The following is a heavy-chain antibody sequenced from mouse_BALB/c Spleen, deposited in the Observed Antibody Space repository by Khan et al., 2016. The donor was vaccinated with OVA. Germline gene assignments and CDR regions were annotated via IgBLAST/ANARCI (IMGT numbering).Heavy chain of an antibody. CDR3: ARSYYGFY. D-gene: IGHD1-2*01. Sequence: MQLEESGAELVKPGASVKLSCTASGFNIEDTYTHWVRQRPEQGLEWIGRIDPASDNTKYDPKFQGKATITLETSSNTAYLQLSSLTSEDTAVYYCARSYYGFYWGQGTTLTVSS. V-gene: IGHV14-3*02. CDR1: GFNIEDTY. J-gene: IGHJ2*01. CDR2: IDPASDNT.